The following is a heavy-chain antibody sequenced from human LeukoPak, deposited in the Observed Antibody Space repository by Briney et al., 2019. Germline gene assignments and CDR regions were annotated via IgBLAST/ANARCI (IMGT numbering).Heavy chain of an antibody. CDR2: IKQDGSEK. D-gene: IGHD4-23*01. Sequence: GGSLRLSCAASGFTFSSYWMSWVRQAPGKGLEWVANIKQDGSEKYYVDSVKGRFTISRDNAKNSLYLQMNSLRAEDTAVYYCARLGGGQIWYFDYWGQGTLVTVSS. J-gene: IGHJ4*02. V-gene: IGHV3-7*01. CDR1: GFTFSSYW. CDR3: ARLGGGQIWYFDY.